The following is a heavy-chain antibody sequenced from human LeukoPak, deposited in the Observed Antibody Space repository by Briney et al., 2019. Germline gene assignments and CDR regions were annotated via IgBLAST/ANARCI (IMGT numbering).Heavy chain of an antibody. V-gene: IGHV4-34*01. D-gene: IGHD4-23*01. CDR1: GGSFSGYY. J-gene: IGHJ6*03. CDR2: INHSGST. CDR3: ARKVRTYGGNYYYYYMDV. Sequence: PSETLSLTCAVYGGSFSGYYWRWLRQPPGKGLEWIGEINHSGSTNYNPSLKSRVTISVDTSKNQFSLKLSSVTAADTAVYYCARKVRTYGGNYYYYYMDVWGKGTTVTISS.